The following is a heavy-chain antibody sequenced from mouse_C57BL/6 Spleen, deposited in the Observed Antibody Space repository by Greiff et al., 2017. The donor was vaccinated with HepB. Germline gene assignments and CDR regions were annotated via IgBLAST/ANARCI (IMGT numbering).Heavy chain of an antibody. D-gene: IGHD2-4*01. CDR2: ISSGGVYI. CDR3: TRDDTYYDYLYAMDY. CDR1: GFTFSSYA. Sequence: EVQVVESGEGLVKPGGSLKLSCAASGFTFSSYAMSWVRQTPEKRLEWVAYISSGGVYIYYADTVKGRFTISRDNARNTLYLQMSSLKSEDTAMYYSTRDDTYYDYLYAMDYWGQGTSVPVSS. V-gene: IGHV5-9-1*02. J-gene: IGHJ4*01.